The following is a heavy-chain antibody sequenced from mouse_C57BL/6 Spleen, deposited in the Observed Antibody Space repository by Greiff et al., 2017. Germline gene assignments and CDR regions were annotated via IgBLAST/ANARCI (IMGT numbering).Heavy chain of an antibody. CDR1: GYAFSSSW. D-gene: IGHD2-5*01. CDR2: LYPGDGDT. CDR3: SRSRSNYWYFDV. J-gene: IGHJ1*03. V-gene: IGHV1-82*01. Sequence: VQLQQSGPELVKPGASVKISCKASGYAFSSSWMNWVKQRPGKGLEWIGRLYPGDGDTNYNGKFKGKATLTADTTSSTAYMHLSSLTSDDSAVYFCSRSRSNYWYFDVWGTGTTVTVSS.